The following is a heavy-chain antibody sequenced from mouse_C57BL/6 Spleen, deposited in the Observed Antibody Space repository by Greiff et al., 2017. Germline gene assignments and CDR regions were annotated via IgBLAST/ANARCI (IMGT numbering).Heavy chain of an antibody. J-gene: IGHJ4*01. CDR2: SRNKANDYTT. CDR3: ARDAGFHYAMDY. CDR1: GFTFSDFY. Sequence: EVNVVESGGGLVQSGRSLRLSCATSGFTFSDFYMEWVRQAPGKGLEWIAASRNKANDYTTEYSASVKGRFIVSRDTSQSILYLQMNALRAEDTAIYYCARDAGFHYAMDYWGQGTSVTVSS. V-gene: IGHV7-1*01.